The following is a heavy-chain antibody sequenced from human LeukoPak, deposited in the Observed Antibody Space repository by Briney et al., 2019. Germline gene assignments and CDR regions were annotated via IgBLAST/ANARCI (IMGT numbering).Heavy chain of an antibody. CDR1: GGSISSYY. D-gene: IGHD2-2*02. CDR3: ARIVPAAIPDNWFDP. Sequence: PSETLSLTCTVSGGSISSYYWSWIRQPPGKGLEWIGYICYSGSTNYNPSLKSRVTISVDTSKNQFSLKLSSVTAADTAVYYCARIVPAAIPDNWFDPWGQGTLVTVSS. J-gene: IGHJ5*02. V-gene: IGHV4-59*01. CDR2: ICYSGST.